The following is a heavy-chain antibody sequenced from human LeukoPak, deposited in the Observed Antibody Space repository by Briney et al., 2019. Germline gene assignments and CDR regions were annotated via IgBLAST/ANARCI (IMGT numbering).Heavy chain of an antibody. CDR1: GYTFTSYD. D-gene: IGHD2-2*01. Sequence: ASVRVSCKAAGYTFTSYDINWVRQATGQGLEWMGWMNPNSGNTGYAQKFQGRVTMTRNTSISTAYMELSSLRSEDTAVYYCARGVGYCSSTSCFNWFDPWGQGTLVTVSS. CDR2: MNPNSGNT. V-gene: IGHV1-8*01. J-gene: IGHJ5*02. CDR3: ARGVGYCSSTSCFNWFDP.